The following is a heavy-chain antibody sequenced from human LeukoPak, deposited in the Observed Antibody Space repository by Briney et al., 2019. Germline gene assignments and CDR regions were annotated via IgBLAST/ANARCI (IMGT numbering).Heavy chain of an antibody. J-gene: IGHJ4*02. CDR1: GFTFSSYS. V-gene: IGHV3-21*01. CDR3: ARSGGVGSGGWYYY. Sequence: GGSLRLSCAASGFTFSSYSMNWVRQAPGKGLEWVSSISSSSSYIYYADSVKGRFTISRDNAKNSLYLQMNSLRAEDTAVYYCARSGGVGSGGWYYYWGQGTLVTVSS. CDR2: ISSSSSYI. D-gene: IGHD6-19*01.